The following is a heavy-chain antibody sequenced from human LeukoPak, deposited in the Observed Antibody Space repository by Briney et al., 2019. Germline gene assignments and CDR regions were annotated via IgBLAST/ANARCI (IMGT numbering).Heavy chain of an antibody. CDR3: ARAPYYDFWSGYEMDV. CDR1: AGSISSDDYY. D-gene: IGHD3-3*01. J-gene: IGHJ6*02. Sequence: SQTLSLTCNVSAGSISSDDYYWSWIRQPPGKGLEWIGYIYYSGSTYYNPSLKSRVTISVDTSKNQFSLKLSSVTAADTAVYYCARAPYYDFWSGYEMDVWGQGTTVTVSS. CDR2: IYYSGST. V-gene: IGHV4-30-4*01.